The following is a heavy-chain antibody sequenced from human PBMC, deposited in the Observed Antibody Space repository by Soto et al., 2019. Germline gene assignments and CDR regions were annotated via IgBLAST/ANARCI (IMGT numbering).Heavy chain of an antibody. CDR2: MYHSGNT. V-gene: IGHV4-30-2*02. CDR3: ARYCSNLDCHYLYYFDS. Sequence: PSETLSLTCTVSGGSITSGGYSWGWIRQPPGQGLEWIGYMYHSGNTYYNPSLKGRVTISLDHSRNQFSLELTSVTAADTATYYCARYCSNLDCHYLYYFDSWGQGTQVTVSS. CDR1: GGSITSGGYS. D-gene: IGHD2-2*01. J-gene: IGHJ4*02.